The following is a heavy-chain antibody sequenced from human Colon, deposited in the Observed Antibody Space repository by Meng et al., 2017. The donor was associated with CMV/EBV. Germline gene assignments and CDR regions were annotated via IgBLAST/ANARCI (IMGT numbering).Heavy chain of an antibody. CDR3: ARDLSGTYFH. CDR2: TFYRSKWYN. CDR1: GDSVSSNTAA. V-gene: IGHV6-1*01. J-gene: IGHJ1*01. D-gene: IGHD1-26*01. Sequence: SQTLSLTCGISGDSVSSNTAAWNWIRQSPSRGLEWLGRTFYRSKWYNDYGPSVKGRVTINPDTSKNQFSLHLNSVTPEDTAAYYCARDLSGTYFHWGQGTLVTVSS.